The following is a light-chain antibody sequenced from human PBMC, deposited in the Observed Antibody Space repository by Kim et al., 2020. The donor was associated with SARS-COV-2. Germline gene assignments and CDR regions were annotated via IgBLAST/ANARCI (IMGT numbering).Light chain of an antibody. CDR3: QQYSNYWT. V-gene: IGKV1-5*01. CDR2: DAS. Sequence: SAFLGVRVTITCRASQYAIDWLAWYQQKPGKAPKVVFYDASTWGSGVPSRFSGSGFGTEFTLSISRLQTDDVATYYCQQYSNYWTFGQGTKVDIK. CDR1: QYAIDW. J-gene: IGKJ1*01.